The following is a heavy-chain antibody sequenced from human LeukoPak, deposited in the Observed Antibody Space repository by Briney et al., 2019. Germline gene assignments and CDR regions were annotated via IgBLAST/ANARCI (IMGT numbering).Heavy chain of an antibody. V-gene: IGHV4-30-4*08. CDR1: GGSISSGDYY. Sequence: MPSQTLSLTCTVSGGSISSGDYYWSWIRQPPGKGLEWIGYIYYSGSTYYNPSLKSRVTISVDTSKNQFSLKLSSVTAADTAVYYCARDRQLLYLSAFDIWGQGTMATVSS. D-gene: IGHD2-2*02. CDR2: IYYSGST. CDR3: ARDRQLLYLSAFDI. J-gene: IGHJ3*02.